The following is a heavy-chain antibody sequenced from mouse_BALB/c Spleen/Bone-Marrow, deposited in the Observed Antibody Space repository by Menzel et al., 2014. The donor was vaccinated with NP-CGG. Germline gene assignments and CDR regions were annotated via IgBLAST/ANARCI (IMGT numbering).Heavy chain of an antibody. Sequence: VHVKQSGGGLVQPGGSRKLSCAASGFTFSSFGMHWVRQAPEKGLEWVAYISSGSSIIYYADTVKGRLTISRDDPKNTLFLQMTSLRSEDTAMYYCTRGGNWDDFDYWGQGTTLTVSS. CDR1: GFTFSSFG. CDR3: TRGGNWDDFDY. D-gene: IGHD4-1*01. CDR2: ISSGSSII. J-gene: IGHJ2*01. V-gene: IGHV5-17*02.